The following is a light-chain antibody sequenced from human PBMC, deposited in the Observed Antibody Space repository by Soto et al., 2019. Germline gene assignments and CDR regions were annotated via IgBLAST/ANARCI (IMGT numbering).Light chain of an antibody. J-gene: IGLJ3*02. CDR1: TGAVTSGHY. CDR2: DTS. V-gene: IGLV7-46*01. Sequence: QAVVTQEPSLTVSPGGTVTLTCGSSTGAVTSGHYPYWFQQKPGQAPRTLIDDTSNKHSWTPARFSASLLGGKAALTLSGAQPEDEAEYYCLLYYSGARVFGGGTKVTVL. CDR3: LLYYSGARV.